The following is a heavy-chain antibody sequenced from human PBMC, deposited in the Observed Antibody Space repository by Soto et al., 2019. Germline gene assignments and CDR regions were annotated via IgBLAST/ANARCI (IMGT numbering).Heavy chain of an antibody. CDR2: IKQDGSEK. CDR1: GFTFSSYW. V-gene: IGHV3-7*01. Sequence: EVQLVESGGGLVQPGGSLRLSCAASGFTFSSYWMSWVRQAPGKGLEWVANIKQDGSEKYYVDSVKGRFTISRDNAKNSLYLQMNSLRAEDTALYYCARDGYRSSSWSGAIDYWGQGTLVTVSS. CDR3: ARDGYRSSSWSGAIDY. D-gene: IGHD6-13*01. J-gene: IGHJ4*02.